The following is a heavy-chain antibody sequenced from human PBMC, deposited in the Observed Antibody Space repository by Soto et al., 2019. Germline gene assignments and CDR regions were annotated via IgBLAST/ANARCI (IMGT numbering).Heavy chain of an antibody. V-gene: IGHV3-30-3*01. CDR3: ARDGVAY. CDR2: MSYDGSNK. Sequence: QVQLVESGGGVVQPGRSLRLSCAASGFNFSSYAMHWVRRAPGKGLEWMAVMSYDGSNKYYADSVKGRFTISRDNSKNTMYLQMNSLRPEDTALYYCARDGVAYWGQGTLVIVSS. D-gene: IGHD2-15*01. CDR1: GFNFSSYA. J-gene: IGHJ4*02.